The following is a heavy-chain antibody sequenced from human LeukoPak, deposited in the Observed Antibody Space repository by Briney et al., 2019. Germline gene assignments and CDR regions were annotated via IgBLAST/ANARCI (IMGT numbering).Heavy chain of an antibody. CDR2: INLNSGGT. CDR1: GYTFTGYY. J-gene: IGHJ4*02. V-gene: IGHV1-2*02. Sequence: ASLKVSCKASGYTFTGYYMHWVRQAPGQGLEWMGWINLNSGGTNYAQNFQGRVTMTRDTSISTAYMELSRLRSYDTAVYYCARDRVTTNTPYFDYWGQGTLVTVSS. CDR3: ARDRVTTNTPYFDY. D-gene: IGHD4-17*01.